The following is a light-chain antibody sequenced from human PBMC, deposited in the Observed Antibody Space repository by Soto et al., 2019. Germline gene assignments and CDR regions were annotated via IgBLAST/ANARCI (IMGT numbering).Light chain of an antibody. J-gene: IGLJ2*01. Sequence: QSVLTQPPSVSGAPGQRVTISCTGSSSSIGAGYDVHWYQQLPGTAPKLLIYGDFNRPSGVPDRFSGSKSGTSASLAITGLQAEDEADYYCQSYDSSLSGSQVVFGGGTKVTVL. CDR3: QSYDSSLSGSQVV. CDR2: GDF. V-gene: IGLV1-40*01. CDR1: SSSIGAGYD.